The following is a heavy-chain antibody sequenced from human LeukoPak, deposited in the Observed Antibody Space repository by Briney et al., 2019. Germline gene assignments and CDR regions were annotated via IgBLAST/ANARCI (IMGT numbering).Heavy chain of an antibody. J-gene: IGHJ6*03. CDR2: ISSSSSYI. V-gene: IGHV3-21*01. Sequence: PGGSLRLSCAASGFTFSSYSMNWVRQAPGKGLEWVSSISSSSSYIYYADLVKGRFTISRDNAKNSLYLQTNSLRAEDTAVYYCAGLSSTDYYYYMDVWGKGTTVTVSS. CDR1: GFTFSSYS. D-gene: IGHD2-2*01. CDR3: AGLSSTDYYYYMDV.